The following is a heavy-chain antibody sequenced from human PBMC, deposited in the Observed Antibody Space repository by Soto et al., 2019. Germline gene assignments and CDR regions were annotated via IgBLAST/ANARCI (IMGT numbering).Heavy chain of an antibody. V-gene: IGHV3-30*18. Sequence: QVQLVESGGGVVQPGRSLRLSCVVSGFTFSSFGMHWVRQAPGKGLEWVAVIAFDGSDEYYGDSVKGRFSISRDNSKSTLYLQMNILRPEDLAVYYCAKGLYSYGSSYFESWGQGTLVTVSS. CDR1: GFTFSSFG. CDR3: AKGLYSYGSSYFES. D-gene: IGHD5-18*01. CDR2: IAFDGSDE. J-gene: IGHJ4*02.